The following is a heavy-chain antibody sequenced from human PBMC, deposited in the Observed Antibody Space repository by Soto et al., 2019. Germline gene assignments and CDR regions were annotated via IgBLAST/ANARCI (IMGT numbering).Heavy chain of an antibody. CDR3: AQDLKPGSRWSFGAGEPCISV. CDR2: MSYDGSKK. J-gene: IGHJ6*04. D-gene: IGHD6-13*01. CDR1: GFSFSSYD. Sequence: QVQLVESGGGGVPPGRSLRLSCVGSGFSFSSYDMHWVRQAPGTGLEWVALMSYDGSKKYYGDSVRGRVTISRDNSKNTLSRQSDQMRPEDTAIYYCAQDLKPGSRWSFGAGEPCISVWCRATTVSVSP. V-gene: IGHV3-30*18.